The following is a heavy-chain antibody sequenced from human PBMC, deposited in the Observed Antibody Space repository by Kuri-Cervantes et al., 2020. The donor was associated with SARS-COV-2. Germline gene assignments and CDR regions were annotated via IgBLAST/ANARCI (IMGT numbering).Heavy chain of an antibody. CDR3: ARGYCPCPNCVDFAY. Sequence: GGSLRLSCAASGFTVSSNYMSWVRQAPGKGLEWVANIKEDGRVKQYLDSVKGRFAISRDNAKNSLHLQMNNVRVEDTAVYYCARGYCPCPNCVDFAYWGQGALVTVSS. D-gene: IGHD2-15*01. J-gene: IGHJ4*02. CDR2: IKEDGRVK. CDR1: GFTVSSNY. V-gene: IGHV3-7*04.